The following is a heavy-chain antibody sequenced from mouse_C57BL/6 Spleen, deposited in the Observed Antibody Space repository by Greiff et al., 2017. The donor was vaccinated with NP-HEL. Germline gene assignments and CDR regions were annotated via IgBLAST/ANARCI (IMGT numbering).Heavy chain of an antibody. CDR2: IYPGDGDT. Sequence: VKLQESGAELVKPGASVKISCKASGYAFSSYWMNWVKQRPGKGLEWIGQIYPGDGDTNYNGKFKGKATLTADKSSSTAYMQLSSLTSEDSAVYFCASGYYSNPFDYWGQGTTLTVSS. J-gene: IGHJ2*01. CDR1: GYAFSSYW. V-gene: IGHV1-80*01. CDR3: ASGYYSNPFDY. D-gene: IGHD2-5*01.